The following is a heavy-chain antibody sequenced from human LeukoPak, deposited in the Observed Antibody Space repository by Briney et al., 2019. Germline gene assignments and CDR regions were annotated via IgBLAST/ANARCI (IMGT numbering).Heavy chain of an antibody. V-gene: IGHV4-39*01. J-gene: IGHJ4*02. D-gene: IGHD6-25*01. CDR2: IFYTGSA. CDR1: GVSINNGRYY. CDR3: ARRGIAAAAHFDF. Sequence: SETLSLTCTASGVSINNGRYYWGWIRQPPGRRLEWIGSIFYTGSAHYHPSFESRVVITIDTANNQFSLRLPSVTAADTAVYFCARRGIAAAAHFDFWGQGSLVTVSS.